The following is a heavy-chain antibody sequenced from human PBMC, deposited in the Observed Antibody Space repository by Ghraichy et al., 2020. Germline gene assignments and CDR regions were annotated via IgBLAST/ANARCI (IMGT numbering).Heavy chain of an antibody. D-gene: IGHD2-2*01. CDR1: GFTFSSYG. CDR3: ARDYCRTTSCRFDY. Sequence: GALRLSCAASGFTFSSYGMNWVRQAPGKGLEWVSYISSSSTTIYYADSVRGRFTVSRDNAKNSLNLQMNGLRAEDTAVYYCARDYCRTTSCRFDYWGQGTLVTVSS. CDR2: ISSSSTTI. J-gene: IGHJ4*02. V-gene: IGHV3-48*04.